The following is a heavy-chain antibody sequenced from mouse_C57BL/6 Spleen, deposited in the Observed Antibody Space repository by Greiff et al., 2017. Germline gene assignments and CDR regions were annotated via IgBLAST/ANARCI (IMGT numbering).Heavy chain of an antibody. D-gene: IGHD1-1*01. CDR3: ARITYGSSFYYFDY. V-gene: IGHV8-8*01. Sequence: QVTLTESGPGILQPSQTLSLTCSFSGFSLSTFGMGVGWIRQPSGKGLEWLAHIWWDDDKYYNPALKSRLTISKDTSKNQVFLKIANVDTADTATYYCARITYGSSFYYFDYWGQGTTLTVSS. CDR2: IWWDDDK. CDR1: GFSLSTFGMG. J-gene: IGHJ2*01.